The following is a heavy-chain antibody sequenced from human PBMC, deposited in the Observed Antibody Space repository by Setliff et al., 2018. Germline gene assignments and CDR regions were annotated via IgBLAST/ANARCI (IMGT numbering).Heavy chain of an antibody. D-gene: IGHD6-19*01. CDR3: AREYSSGWYETGDY. J-gene: IGHJ4*02. V-gene: IGHV7-4-1*02. CDR1: GYTFTSYA. Sequence: GASVKVSCKASGYTFTSYAMNWVRQAPGQGLEWMGWINTNTGNPTYAQGFTGRFVFYLDTSVSTGYLQISSLKAEETAVYYCAREYSSGWYETGDYWGQGTLVTVSS. CDR2: INTNTGNP.